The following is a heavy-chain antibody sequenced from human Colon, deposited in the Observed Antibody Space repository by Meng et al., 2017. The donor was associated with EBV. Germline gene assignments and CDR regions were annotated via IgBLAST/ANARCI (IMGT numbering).Heavy chain of an antibody. D-gene: IGHD6-19*01. V-gene: IGHV4-31*03. CDR3: ARVSSGWDYFDY. Sequence: QLLVQQAGPRLVNPSHTLSRTCTVCVCSFSRGGYYWTWIRQNPGKGMEWFGHIYYSGSTFYNPSLKRRVIISIDTSKNQFSLNLRSVTAADTAVYYCARVSSGWDYFDYWGQGTLVTVSS. CDR1: VCSFSRGGYY. CDR2: IYYSGST. J-gene: IGHJ4*02.